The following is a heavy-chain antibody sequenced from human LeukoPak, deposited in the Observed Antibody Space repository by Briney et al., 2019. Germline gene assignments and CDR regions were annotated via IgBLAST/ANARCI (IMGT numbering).Heavy chain of an antibody. CDR3: APIFGDYSDFDS. Sequence: PSETLSLTCAVSGGSFSNYYLSWVRQPPGKGLEWIGEITHHGSTNYNPSLESRVTISVDTSKNQFSLKLSSVAAADTAVYYCAPIFGDYSDFDSWGQGTLVTVPS. V-gene: IGHV4-34*01. J-gene: IGHJ4*02. D-gene: IGHD4-17*01. CDR1: GGSFSNYY. CDR2: ITHHGST.